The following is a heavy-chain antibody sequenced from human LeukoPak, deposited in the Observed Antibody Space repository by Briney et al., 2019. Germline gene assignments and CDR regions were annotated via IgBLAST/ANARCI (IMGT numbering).Heavy chain of an antibody. V-gene: IGHV1-69*01. CDR3: ARPAYMGVVPAAKYNWFDP. D-gene: IGHD2-2*01. Sequence: SVKVSCKASGGTFSSYAISWVRQAPGQGLEWMGGIIPIFGTANYAQKFQGRVTITADESTSTAYMELSSLRSEDTAVYYCARPAYMGVVPAAKYNWFDPWGQGTLVTVSS. CDR2: IIPIFGTA. J-gene: IGHJ5*02. CDR1: GGTFSSYA.